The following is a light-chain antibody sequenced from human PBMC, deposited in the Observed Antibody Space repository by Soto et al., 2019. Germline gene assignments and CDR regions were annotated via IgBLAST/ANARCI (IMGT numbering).Light chain of an antibody. CDR2: AAS. CDR3: QQSYSTRLA. CDR1: QSISSY. J-gene: IGKJ3*01. V-gene: IGKV1-39*01. Sequence: DIQMTQSPSSLSASVGDRVTITCRASQSISSYLNWYQQKPGKAPRLLIYAASSLQSGVPSRFSGSGSGTDFALTTSSLQPDDFATYYCQQSYSTRLAFGPGTKVDIK.